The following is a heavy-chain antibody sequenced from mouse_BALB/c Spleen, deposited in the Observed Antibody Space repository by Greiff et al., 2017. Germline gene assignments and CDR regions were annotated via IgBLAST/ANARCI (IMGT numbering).Heavy chain of an antibody. Sequence: EVMLVESGGGLVKPGGSLKLSCAASGFTFSSYAMSWVRQTPEKRLEWVASISSGGSTYYPDSVKGRFTISRDNARNILYLQMSSLRSEDTAMYYCARGPSTMITTGAMDYWGQGTSVTVSS. D-gene: IGHD2-4*01. CDR1: GFTFSSYA. CDR2: ISSGGST. J-gene: IGHJ4*01. V-gene: IGHV5-6-5*01. CDR3: ARGPSTMITTGAMDY.